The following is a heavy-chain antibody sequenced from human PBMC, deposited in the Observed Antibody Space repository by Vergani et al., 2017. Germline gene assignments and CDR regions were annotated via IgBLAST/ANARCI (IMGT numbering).Heavy chain of an antibody. J-gene: IGHJ6*03. Sequence: QVQLQESGPGLVKPSETLSLTCTVSGGSISSYYWSWIRQPPGKGLEWIGYIYYRGSTNYNPSLKSRVTISVDTSKTQFSLKLSSVTAADTAVYYCARVYNGGSYYAKSYYYYMDVWGKGTTVTVSS. V-gene: IGHV4-59*01. CDR3: ARVYNGGSYYAKSYYYYMDV. D-gene: IGHD1-26*01. CDR1: GGSISSYY. CDR2: IYYRGST.